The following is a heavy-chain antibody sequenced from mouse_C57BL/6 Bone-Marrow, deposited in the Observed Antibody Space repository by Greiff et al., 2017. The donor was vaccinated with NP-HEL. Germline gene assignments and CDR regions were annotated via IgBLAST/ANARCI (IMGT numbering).Heavy chain of an antibody. CDR2: ISSGSSNI. V-gene: IGHV5-17*01. Sequence: EVQLVEPGGGLVKPGGSLKLSCAASGFTFSDYGMHWVRQAPEKGLEWVAYISSGSSNIYYTDTVKGRVTISRDNAKTTLFLQMTSLTSEDTTMYYCAGPGLDWYFHFWGTGTTVTASS. D-gene: IGHD4-1*01. J-gene: IGHJ1*03. CDR1: GFTFSDYG. CDR3: AGPGLDWYFHF.